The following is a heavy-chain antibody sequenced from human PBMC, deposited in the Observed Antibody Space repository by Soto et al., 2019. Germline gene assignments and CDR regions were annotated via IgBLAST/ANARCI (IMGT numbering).Heavy chain of an antibody. D-gene: IGHD3-10*01. V-gene: IGHV4-59*01. CDR2: IYASGAT. J-gene: IGHJ4*02. Sequence: ETLSLTCTVSGGSISTYYWSWIRQPPGGTLEWIGYIYASGATTYNPSLESRVTMSVDMPNNECSLELTSLTAADTALYYCARSPSFDGSIYHYFFDFCGQGTLDTVSS. CDR3: ARSPSFDGSIYHYFFDF. CDR1: GGSISTYY.